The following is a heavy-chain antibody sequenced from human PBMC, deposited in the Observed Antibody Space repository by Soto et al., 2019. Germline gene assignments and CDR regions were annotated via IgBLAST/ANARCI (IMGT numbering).Heavy chain of an antibody. V-gene: IGHV4-61*01. Sequence: SEPLSLTCTVSGVSVSSATYYWSWIRQPPGKGLEWIGYIYNSGNTNYNPSLKSRVTISVDTSKNQFSLKLSSVTAADTAVYFCARSTIRHAFDIWGQGTVVTVSS. J-gene: IGHJ3*02. CDR2: IYNSGNT. CDR3: ARSTIRHAFDI. CDR1: GVSVSSATYY.